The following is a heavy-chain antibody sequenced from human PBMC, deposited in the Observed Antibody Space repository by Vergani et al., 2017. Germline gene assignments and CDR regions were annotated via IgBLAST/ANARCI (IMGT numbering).Heavy chain of an antibody. CDR2: IYYSGST. Sequence: QLQLQESGPGLVKPSETLSLTCTVSGGSISSSSYYWSWLRHPPGKGLEWIGYIYYSGSTYYNPSLKCRVTISIDTSKNQFSLKLRSVTAADTAVYYCAGGYXYGSGGYYPQPPYYYYYGMDVWGQGTTVTVSS. CDR3: AGGYXYGSGGYYPQPPYYYYYGMDV. V-gene: IGHV4-30-4*01. D-gene: IGHD3-10*01. CDR1: GGSISSSSYY. J-gene: IGHJ6*02.